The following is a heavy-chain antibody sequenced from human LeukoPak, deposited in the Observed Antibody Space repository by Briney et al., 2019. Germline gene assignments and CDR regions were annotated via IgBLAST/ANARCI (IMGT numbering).Heavy chain of an antibody. J-gene: IGHJ3*02. CDR2: IWYDGSIK. V-gene: IGHV3-33*06. Sequence: PGGSLRLSCAASGFTFSSYGMHWVRQAPGKGLEWVAVIWYDGSIKFYVDSVKGRFTISRDNSKNTLYLQMNSLRAEDTAVYYCAKVDNYYSSGNYAFDIWGQGTMVTVSS. D-gene: IGHD3-10*01. CDR3: AKVDNYYSSGNYAFDI. CDR1: GFTFSSYG.